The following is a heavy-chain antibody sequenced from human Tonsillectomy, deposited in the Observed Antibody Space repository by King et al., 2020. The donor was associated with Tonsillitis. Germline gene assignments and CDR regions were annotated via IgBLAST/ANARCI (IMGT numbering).Heavy chain of an antibody. CDR2: INPNSGGP. V-gene: IGHV1-2*02. CDR3: ARGSDSSGYYINPWPFDY. Sequence: VQLVESGAEVKKPGASVKVSCKASGYTFTGYYMHWVRQAPGQGLEGMGWINPNSGGPNYAQKFQGRVTMTRDTSFSTAYMELSRLRSDDTAVYYCARGSDSSGYYINPWPFDYWGQGTLVTVSS. D-gene: IGHD3-22*01. CDR1: GYTFTGYY. J-gene: IGHJ4*02.